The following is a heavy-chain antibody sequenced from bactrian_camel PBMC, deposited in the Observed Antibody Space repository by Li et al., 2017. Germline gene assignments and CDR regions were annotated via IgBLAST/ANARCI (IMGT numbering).Heavy chain of an antibody. CDR3: AADGGLSDCSSSFQNYEYNF. CDR1: GFTFSDSW. Sequence: HVQLVESGGGLVQPGGTLRLSCAASGFTFSDSWMFWVRQAPGTGLEWVSRIGSASANSVTQYADSVKGRFTISQDNTKNTVFLQMNNLKPEDTGMYYCAADGGLSDCSSSFQNYEYNFWGRGTQVTVS. D-gene: IGHD1*01. CDR2: IGSASANSVT. V-gene: IGHV3S6*01. J-gene: IGHJ4*01.